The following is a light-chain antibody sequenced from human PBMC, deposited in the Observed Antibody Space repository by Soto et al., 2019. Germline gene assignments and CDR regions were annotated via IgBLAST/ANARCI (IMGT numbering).Light chain of an antibody. CDR2: KVS. Sequence: DVVMTQSPVSLSVTLGQSASISCRSSQSLASSDGDSYLNWFQQRPGRSPRRLLHKVSNRDSGVPDRFSCSGSGTDFTLQISRVKAEAVGVYYCMQGTDPYTFGQGTRLDIK. CDR3: MQGTDPYT. V-gene: IGKV2-30*01. J-gene: IGKJ2*01. CDR1: QSLASSDGDSY.